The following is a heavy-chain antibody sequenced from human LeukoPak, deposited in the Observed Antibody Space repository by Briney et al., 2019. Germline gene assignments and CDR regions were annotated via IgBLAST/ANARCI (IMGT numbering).Heavy chain of an antibody. V-gene: IGHV1-3*01. CDR2: INAGNGNT. Sequence: ASVKVSCKASGYTFTNYAMHWVRQAPGQRLEWMGWINAGNGNTKYSQKFQGRVTITRDTSASTAYLELSSLRSEDTAVYYCARSGYLRFVDYWGQGTLVTVFS. J-gene: IGHJ4*02. CDR3: ARSGYLRFVDY. D-gene: IGHD3-22*01. CDR1: GYTFTNYA.